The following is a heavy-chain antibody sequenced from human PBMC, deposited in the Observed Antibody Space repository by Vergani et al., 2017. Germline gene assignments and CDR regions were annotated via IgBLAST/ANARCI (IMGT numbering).Heavy chain of an antibody. J-gene: IGHJ6*02. CDR2: ISSSSSYI. CDR3: ARALPIVATISDYYYGMDV. CDR1: GFTFSSYS. V-gene: IGHV3-21*01. Sequence: EVQLVESGGGLVKPGGSLRLSCAASGFTFSSYSMNWVRQAPGKGLEWFSSISSSSSYIYYADSVKGRFTISRDNAKNSLYLQMNSLRAEDTAVYYCARALPIVATISDYYYGMDVWGQGTTVTVSS. D-gene: IGHD5-12*01.